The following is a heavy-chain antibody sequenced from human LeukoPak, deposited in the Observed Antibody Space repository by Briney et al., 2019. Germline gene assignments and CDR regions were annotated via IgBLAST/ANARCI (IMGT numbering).Heavy chain of an antibody. CDR1: GFTFSSYG. Sequence: GGSLRLSCAASGFTFSSYGMHWVRQAPGKGLEWVAVISNDGSNKYQADSVTGRFTISRDNSKNTLYLQMNSLRAEDTAVYYCAKGPNSSGWYHFDYWGQGTLVTVSS. CDR2: ISNDGSNK. V-gene: IGHV3-30*18. CDR3: AKGPNSSGWYHFDY. D-gene: IGHD6-19*01. J-gene: IGHJ4*02.